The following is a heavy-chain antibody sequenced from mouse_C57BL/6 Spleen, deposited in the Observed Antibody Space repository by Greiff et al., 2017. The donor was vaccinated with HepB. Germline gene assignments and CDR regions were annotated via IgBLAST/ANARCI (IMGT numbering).Heavy chain of an antibody. V-gene: IGHV5-4*01. D-gene: IGHD1-1*01. CDR1: GFTFSSYA. J-gene: IGHJ1*03. CDR3: ASLVASYWYFDV. Sequence: EVQLVESGGGLVKPGGSLKLSCAASGFTFSSYAMSWVRQTPEKRLEWVATISDGGSYTYYPDNVKGRFTISRDNAKNNLYLQMSHLKSEDTAMYYCASLVASYWYFDVWGTGTTVTVSS. CDR2: ISDGGSYT.